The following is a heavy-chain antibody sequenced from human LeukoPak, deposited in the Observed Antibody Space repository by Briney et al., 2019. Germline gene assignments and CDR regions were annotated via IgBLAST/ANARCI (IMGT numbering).Heavy chain of an antibody. J-gene: IGHJ6*02. V-gene: IGHV1-69*04. CDR3: ARGVEMATITTGYYGMDV. CDR1: GYTFTSYG. Sequence: GASVKVSCKASGYTFTSYGISWVRQAPGQGLEWMGRIIPILGIANYAQKFQGRVTITADKSTSTAYMELSSLRSEDTAVYYCARGVEMATITTGYYGMDVWGQGTTVTVSS. CDR2: IIPILGIA. D-gene: IGHD5-24*01.